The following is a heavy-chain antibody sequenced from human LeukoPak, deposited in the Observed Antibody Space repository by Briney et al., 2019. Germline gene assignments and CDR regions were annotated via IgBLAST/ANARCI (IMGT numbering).Heavy chain of an antibody. V-gene: IGHV3-21*01. CDR3: ARDRGVYSRTLED. D-gene: IGHD6-13*01. CDR2: ISSSSYI. Sequence: PGGSLRLSCAPSGFTFSSYSMNWVRQAPGKGLEWVSSISSSSYIYYADSVKGRFTISRDNAKNSLYLQMNSLRGEGTAVYYCARDRGVYSRTLEDWGQGALVTVSS. CDR1: GFTFSSYS. J-gene: IGHJ4*02.